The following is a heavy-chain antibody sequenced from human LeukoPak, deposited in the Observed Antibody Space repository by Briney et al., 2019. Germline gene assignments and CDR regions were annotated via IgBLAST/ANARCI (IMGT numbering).Heavy chain of an antibody. J-gene: IGHJ4*02. CDR1: AFNFSDYG. CDR3: AKVGGRSWFYFDN. D-gene: IGHD6-13*01. V-gene: IGHV3-30*18. CDR2: ITNDGSDK. Sequence: GGSLRLSCAGSAFNFSDYGMGWVRQAPGKGLEWVAVITNDGSDKYYTDSVKGRFSISRDNSKNTLYLQMNSLRPEDTAIYFCAKVGGRSWFYFDNWGQGTVVAVSS.